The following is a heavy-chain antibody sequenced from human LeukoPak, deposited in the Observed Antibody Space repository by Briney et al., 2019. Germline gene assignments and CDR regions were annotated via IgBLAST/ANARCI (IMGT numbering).Heavy chain of an antibody. D-gene: IGHD6-19*01. J-gene: IGHJ4*02. CDR2: INQDGSGT. CDR1: GFTFSTHW. CDR3: ASGTGWIFDS. Sequence: GGSLRLSCAASGFTFSTHWMIWVRQPPGKGLEWVANINQDGSGTNYVDSVRGRFTISRDNAKNSLYLQMNSLRAEDTAVYYCASGTGWIFDSWGQGTLVTVSS. V-gene: IGHV3-7*01.